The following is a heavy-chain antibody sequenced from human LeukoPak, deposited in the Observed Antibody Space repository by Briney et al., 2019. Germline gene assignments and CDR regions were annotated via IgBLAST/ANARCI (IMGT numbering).Heavy chain of an antibody. Sequence: SVKVSCKASGYTFTSYYMHWVRQAPGQGLDWMGRIIPNLGTTNRAQNFQDRVTLTADKSTNTAYMELTSLTSDDTAVYYCATTNDGGGYQWGDFFDFWGQGTLVTVSS. CDR2: IIPNLGTT. CDR3: ATTNDGGGYQWGDFFDF. J-gene: IGHJ4*02. CDR1: GYTFTSYY. D-gene: IGHD3-22*01. V-gene: IGHV1-69*08.